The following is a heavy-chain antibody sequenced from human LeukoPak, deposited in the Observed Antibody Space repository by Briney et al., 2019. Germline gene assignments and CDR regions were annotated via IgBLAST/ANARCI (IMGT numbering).Heavy chain of an antibody. J-gene: IGHJ4*02. V-gene: IGHV4-34*01. CDR3: AMIDLWNDY. CDR1: GGSFSGYY. D-gene: IGHD5-18*01. CDR2: INHSGST. Sequence: PSETLSLTCAVYGGSFSGYYWSWVRQPPGKGLEWIGEINHSGSTNYNPSLKSRVTISVDTSKNQFSLKLSSVTAADTAVYYCAMIDLWNDYWGQGTLVTVSS.